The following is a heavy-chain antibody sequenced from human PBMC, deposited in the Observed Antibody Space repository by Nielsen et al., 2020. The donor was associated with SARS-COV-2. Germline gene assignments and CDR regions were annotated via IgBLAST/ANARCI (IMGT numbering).Heavy chain of an antibody. CDR3: ARNVVLRPTVQNWFDP. CDR2: IKQDGSVK. D-gene: IGHD3-3*01. J-gene: IGHJ5*02. V-gene: IGHV3-7*01. CDR1: GFRFSDYW. Sequence: GESLKISCAASGFRFSDYWMTWVRQAPGKGLEWVANIKQDGSVKNYVDSVRGRFTISRDNANRTLFLHLTSLRTDDTAVYYCARNVVLRPTVQNWFDPWGQGTQVTVSS.